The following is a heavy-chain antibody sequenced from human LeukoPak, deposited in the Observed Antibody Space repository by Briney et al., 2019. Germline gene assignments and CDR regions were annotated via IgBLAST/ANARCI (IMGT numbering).Heavy chain of an antibody. V-gene: IGHV3-23*01. CDR2: IFGSGGSP. Sequence: GGSLRLSCEASGFTFWSFAMYWVPPTPGKGLEWIAGIFGSGGSPHYADSVKGRFTISRDNFKNTVYLQINSLRAEDTAVYYCGKTTAGYSSGQKPAWPVDYWGQGTLVTVSS. D-gene: IGHD5-18*01. CDR3: GKTTAGYSSGQKPAWPVDY. J-gene: IGHJ4*02. CDR1: GFTFWSFA.